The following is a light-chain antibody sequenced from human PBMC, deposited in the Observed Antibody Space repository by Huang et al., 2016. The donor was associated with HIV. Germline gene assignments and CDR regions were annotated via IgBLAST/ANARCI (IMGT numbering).Light chain of an antibody. Sequence: DIQITQSPSSLSASVGDRVIITCRPSQNINKYLNWYQQKPGKAPRLLIYAASNLQIGVPSTFSGSGSGTAFTLTISGLQPDDSATYYCQQSAGTPRTFGQGTKLEI. CDR2: AAS. CDR1: QNINKY. V-gene: IGKV1-39*01. J-gene: IGKJ2*01. CDR3: QQSAGTPRT.